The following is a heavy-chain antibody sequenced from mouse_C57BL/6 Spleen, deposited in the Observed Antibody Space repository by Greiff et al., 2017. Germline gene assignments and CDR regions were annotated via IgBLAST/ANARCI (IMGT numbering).Heavy chain of an antibody. J-gene: IGHJ2*01. CDR1: GFSLTSYA. CDR3: ARNSGTSQFYFDY. V-gene: IGHV2-9-1*01. Sequence: VKLMESGPGLVAPSQSLSITCTVSGFSLTSYAISWVRQPPGKGLEWLGVIWTGGGTNYNSALKSRLSISKDNSKSQVFLKMNSLQTDDTARYYCARNSGTSQFYFDYWGQGTTLTVSS. CDR2: IWTGGGT. D-gene: IGHD3-2*02.